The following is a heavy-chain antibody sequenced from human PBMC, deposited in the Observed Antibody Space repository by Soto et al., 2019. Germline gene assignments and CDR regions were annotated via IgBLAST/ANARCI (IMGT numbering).Heavy chain of an antibody. CDR3: GRGGGDYGDYLDY. D-gene: IGHD4-17*01. CDR1: GFSFSTYW. Sequence: ELQLVESGGGLVQPGGSLRLSCVASGFSFSTYWMHWVRQAPGKGLVWVSRINTAGTTTPYADSVTGRFTISRDNAKNNLYLEKNSPRADDTAVYYCGRGGGDYGDYLDYWGQGALVTVSS. CDR2: INTAGTTT. J-gene: IGHJ4*02. V-gene: IGHV3-74*01.